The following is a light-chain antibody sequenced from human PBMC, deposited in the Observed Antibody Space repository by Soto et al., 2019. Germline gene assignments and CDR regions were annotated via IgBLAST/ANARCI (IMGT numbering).Light chain of an antibody. Sequence: MSQSTSPVCAFFRVILGIPCRASQSISSWLAWYQQKPGKAPKLLIYDASSLESGVPSRFSGSGSGTDFTLTISSLQPEDFSTYYRQESYITLLTCDG. CDR1: QSISSW. J-gene: IGKJ4*01. V-gene: IGKV1-5*01. CDR3: QESYITLLT. CDR2: DAS.